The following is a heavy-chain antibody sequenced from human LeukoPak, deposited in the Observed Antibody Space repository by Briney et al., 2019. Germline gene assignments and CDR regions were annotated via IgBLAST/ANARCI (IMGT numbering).Heavy chain of an antibody. V-gene: IGHV3-11*01. Sequence: PGGSLRLSCAASGFTFSDYYMSWIRQAPGKGLEWVSYISSSGSTIYYADSVKGRFTISRDNAKNSLYLQMNSLRAEDTAVYYCARFFRYCSGGSCYHAFDYWGQGTLVTVSS. CDR3: ARFFRYCSGGSCYHAFDY. CDR1: GFTFSDYY. J-gene: IGHJ4*02. CDR2: ISSSGSTI. D-gene: IGHD2-15*01.